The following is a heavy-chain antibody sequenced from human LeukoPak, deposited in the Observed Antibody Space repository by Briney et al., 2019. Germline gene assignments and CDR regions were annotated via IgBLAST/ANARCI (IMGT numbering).Heavy chain of an antibody. CDR1: AYSFTSYW. J-gene: IGHJ4*02. V-gene: IGHV5-51*01. CDR2: IYPGDSDT. D-gene: IGHD2-15*01. Sequence: GASLKISCKGSAYSFTSYWIAWVRQLPGKGLEWMGIIYPGDSDTRYSPSFQGQVTISADKSISTASLQWSSLKASDTAMYYCARRYCSGGNCYSGFDYWGQGTLVTVSS. CDR3: ARRYCSGGNCYSGFDY.